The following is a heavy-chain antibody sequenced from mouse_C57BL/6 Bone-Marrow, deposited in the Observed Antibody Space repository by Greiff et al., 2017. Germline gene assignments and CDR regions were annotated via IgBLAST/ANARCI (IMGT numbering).Heavy chain of an antibody. J-gene: IGHJ4*01. CDR3: ARDTTAYAMDY. CDR1: GYTFTSYW. CDR2: IDPSDSYT. D-gene: IGHD1-2*01. Sequence: QVQLQQPGAELVMPGASVKLSCKASGYTFTSYWMHWVKQRPGQGLEWIGEIDPSDSYTNYNQKFKGKSTLTVDKSSRTAYMQLSSLTSEDSAVYYCARDTTAYAMDYWGQGTSVTVSS. V-gene: IGHV1-69*01.